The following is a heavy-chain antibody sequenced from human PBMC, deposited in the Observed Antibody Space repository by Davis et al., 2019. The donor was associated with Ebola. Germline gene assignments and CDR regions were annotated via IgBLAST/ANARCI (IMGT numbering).Heavy chain of an antibody. D-gene: IGHD4-23*01. CDR1: GFTFSSYA. Sequence: GESLKISCAASGFTFSSYAMNWVRQAPGKGLEWVSGISDSGDSAGHADSVRGRFTISRDNSKSTLYLQMNTLRAEDTAVYYCARFSRGPTHNSDFDYWGQGTLVTVSS. V-gene: IGHV3-23*01. J-gene: IGHJ4*02. CDR2: ISDSGDSA. CDR3: ARFSRGPTHNSDFDY.